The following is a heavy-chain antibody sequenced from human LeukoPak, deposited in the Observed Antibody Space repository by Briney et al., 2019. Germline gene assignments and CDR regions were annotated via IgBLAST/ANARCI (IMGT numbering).Heavy chain of an antibody. Sequence: GGSLRLSCVASGFTFSNAWMNCVRQAPGKGLEWVGRIKSKTDGGTTDYAAPVKGRITISRDDSTNTLHLQMNSLKTEDTAVYYCTRSLAGAVTAVYPFDNWGQGTLVTVSS. CDR1: GFTFSNAW. CDR2: IKSKTDGGTT. D-gene: IGHD2-21*02. CDR3: TRSLAGAVTAVYPFDN. J-gene: IGHJ4*02. V-gene: IGHV3-15*01.